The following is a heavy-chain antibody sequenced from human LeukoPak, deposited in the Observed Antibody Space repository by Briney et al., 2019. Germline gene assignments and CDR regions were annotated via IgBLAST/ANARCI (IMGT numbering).Heavy chain of an antibody. V-gene: IGHV1-18*01. D-gene: IGHD6-25*01. CDR2: ISAYNGNT. Sequence: GASVKVSCKASGYTFTSYGISWVRQAPGQGLEWMGWISAYNGNTNYAQKLQGRVTMTTDTSTRTAYMERRSLSADETAVYYCARGAATGAFDIWGQGTMVTVSS. CDR1: GYTFTSYG. CDR3: ARGAATGAFDI. J-gene: IGHJ3*02.